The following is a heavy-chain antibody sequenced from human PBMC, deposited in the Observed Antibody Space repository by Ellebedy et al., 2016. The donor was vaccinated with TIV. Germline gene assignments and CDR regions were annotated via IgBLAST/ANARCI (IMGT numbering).Heavy chain of an antibody. CDR2: ISSSGNTI. J-gene: IGHJ5*02. D-gene: IGHD6-13*01. CDR1: GFTFSDYY. CDR3: ARDTRFIDQQHNWFDP. V-gene: IGHV3-11*01. Sequence: GESLKISCAASGFTFSDYYMSWIRQAPGKGLEWVSYISSSGNTIYYADSVKGRFTISRDNAKNSLDLQMNSLRADDTAVYYCARDTRFIDQQHNWFDPWGQGTQVTVSS.